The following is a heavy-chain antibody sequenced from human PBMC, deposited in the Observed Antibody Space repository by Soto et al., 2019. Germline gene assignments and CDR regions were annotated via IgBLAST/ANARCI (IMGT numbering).Heavy chain of an antibody. Sequence: QVQLVQSGAEVKKPGASVKVSCKASGYTFTSYGISWVRQAPGQGLEWMGWISAYNGNTNYAQKLQGRVTMTTDTTPSTAYRELRSLRSDDTAVYYCAGTDCGDYMVMDWFDPWVEGTLVTVSS. V-gene: IGHV1-18*01. CDR2: ISAYNGNT. CDR3: AGTDCGDYMVMDWFDP. D-gene: IGHD4-17*01. CDR1: GYTFTSYG. J-gene: IGHJ5*02.